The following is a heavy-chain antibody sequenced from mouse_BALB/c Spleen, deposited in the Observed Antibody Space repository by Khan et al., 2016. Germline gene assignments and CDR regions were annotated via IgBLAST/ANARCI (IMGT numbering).Heavy chain of an antibody. V-gene: IGHV5-6-3*01. J-gene: IGHJ2*01. D-gene: IGHD2-14*01. CDR2: INSNGGSI. CDR1: GFTFSTYG. CDR3: ARENYRYYFDY. Sequence: EVELVESGGGLVQPGGSLKLSCAASGFTFSTYGMSWVRQTPDKRLELVATINSNGGSIYYPDSVKGRFTISRDNAKNTLYLQMSSLKSEDTAMYYCARENYRYYFDYWGQGTTLTVSS.